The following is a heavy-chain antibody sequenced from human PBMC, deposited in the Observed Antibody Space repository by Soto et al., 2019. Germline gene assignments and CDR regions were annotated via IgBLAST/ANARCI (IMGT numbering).Heavy chain of an antibody. J-gene: IGHJ6*02. Sequence: SLRLSCAASGFTFDDYTMHWVRQAPGKGLEWVSLISWDGGSTYYADSVKGRFTISRDNSKNSLYLQMNSLRTEDTALYYCAKGTATRGYDMTYYYYGMDVWGQGTTVTVSS. CDR3: AKGTATRGYDMTYYYYGMDV. CDR2: ISWDGGST. D-gene: IGHD5-12*01. CDR1: GFTFDDYT. V-gene: IGHV3-43*01.